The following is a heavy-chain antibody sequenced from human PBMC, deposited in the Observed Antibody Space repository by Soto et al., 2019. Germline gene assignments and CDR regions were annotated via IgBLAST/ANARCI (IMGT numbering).Heavy chain of an antibody. J-gene: IGHJ4*02. CDR2: ISGSGGST. V-gene: IGHV3-23*01. Sequence: GGSLRLSCAASVFPFSSYAMSWVRQAPGKGLEWVSAISGSGGSTYYADSVKGRFTITRDNAKNSLYLEMNSLRDEDTAVYYCASHYDMWSGYLSPVDYWGQGTLVTVSS. CDR1: VFPFSSYA. D-gene: IGHD3-3*01. CDR3: ASHYDMWSGYLSPVDY.